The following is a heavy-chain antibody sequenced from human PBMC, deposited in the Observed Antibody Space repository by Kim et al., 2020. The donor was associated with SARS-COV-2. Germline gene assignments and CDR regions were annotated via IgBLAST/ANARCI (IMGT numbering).Heavy chain of an antibody. D-gene: IGHD2-8*01. Sequence: GESLKISCKGSGYSFTSYWIGWVHQMPGKGLEWMGIIYPGDSDTRYSPSFQGQVTISADKSISTAYLQWSSLKASDTAMYYCARLIPSQYCTNGVCYAGPRVPGYSSGWYGVLSGAFDIWGQGTMVTVSS. J-gene: IGHJ3*02. CDR1: GYSFTSYW. CDR2: IYPGDSDT. CDR3: ARLIPSQYCTNGVCYAGPRVPGYSSGWYGVLSGAFDI. V-gene: IGHV5-51*07.